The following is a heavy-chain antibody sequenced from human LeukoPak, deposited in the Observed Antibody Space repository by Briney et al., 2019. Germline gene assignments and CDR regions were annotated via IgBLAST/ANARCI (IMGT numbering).Heavy chain of an antibody. V-gene: IGHV3-23*01. CDR3: AKSGYNRFDY. CDR1: GFTFSSSA. Sequence: GGSLRLSCAASGFTFSSSAMSWVRQAPGKGLEWVSSISGSGSGGSTYYADSVKGRFTISRDNSKNTLYLQMNSLRAEDTAVYYCAKSGYNRFDYWGQGTLVTVSS. CDR2: ISGSGSGGST. D-gene: IGHD5-24*01. J-gene: IGHJ4*02.